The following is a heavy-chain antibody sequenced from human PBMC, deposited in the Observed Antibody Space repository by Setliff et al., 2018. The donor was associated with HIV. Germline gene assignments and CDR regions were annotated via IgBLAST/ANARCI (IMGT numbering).Heavy chain of an antibody. V-gene: IGHV4-31*03. CDR3: ATRPRMAARPFDY. CDR2: IFHSGDT. CDR1: GVSVGSGDYY. D-gene: IGHD6-6*01. J-gene: IGHJ4*02. Sequence: SQTLSLTCSVSGVSVGSGDYYWHWIRQHPEKALEWIGYIFHSGDTYYNPSLKSRISMSVDTSKNQFSLELTSLTAADTAVYYCATRPRMAARPFDYWGQGMLVTVSS.